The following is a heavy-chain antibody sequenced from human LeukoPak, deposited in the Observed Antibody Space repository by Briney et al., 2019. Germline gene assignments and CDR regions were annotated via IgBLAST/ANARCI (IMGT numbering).Heavy chain of an antibody. J-gene: IGHJ6*02. CDR3: ARDGRIGRGHYGMDV. V-gene: IGHV3-23*01. CDR2: VSGSGDNT. Sequence: PGGSLRLSCAASGFTFSSHAMSWVRQAPGKGLEWVSAVSGSGDNTYYADSVKGRFTISRDNSKNTLYLHMSSLRAEDTAVYYCARDGRIGRGHYGMDVWGQGTTVTVSS. CDR1: GFTFSSHA. D-gene: IGHD1-1*01.